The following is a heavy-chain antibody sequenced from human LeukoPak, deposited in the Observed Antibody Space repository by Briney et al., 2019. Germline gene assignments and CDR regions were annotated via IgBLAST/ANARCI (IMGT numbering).Heavy chain of an antibody. D-gene: IGHD3-22*01. CDR1: GYTFTGYY. CDR3: ARGYYYDSSGYYYGY. CDR2: INPNSGGT. V-gene: IGHV1-2*02. Sequence: ASVKVSCKASGYTFTGYYMHWVRQAPGQGLEWMGWINPNSGGTNYAQKFQGRVTMTRDTSISTAYIELSRLRSDDTAVYYCARGYYYDSSGYYYGYWGQGTLVTVSS. J-gene: IGHJ4*02.